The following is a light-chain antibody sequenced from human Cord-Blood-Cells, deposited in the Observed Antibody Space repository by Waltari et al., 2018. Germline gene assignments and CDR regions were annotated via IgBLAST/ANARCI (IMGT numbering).Light chain of an antibody. CDR1: SSDVGGYNY. V-gene: IGLV2-11*01. CDR2: DVS. Sequence: HSALTQPRSVSGSPGQSVTLSCTGTSSDVGGYNYVSWYQQHPGKAPKLMIYDVSERPSGVPDRFSGSKSGNTASLTISGLQAEDEADYYCCSYAGSYTPWVFGGGTKLTVL. J-gene: IGLJ3*02. CDR3: CSYAGSYTPWV.